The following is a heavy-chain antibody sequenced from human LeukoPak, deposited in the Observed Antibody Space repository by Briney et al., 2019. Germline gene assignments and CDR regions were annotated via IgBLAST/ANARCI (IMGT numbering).Heavy chain of an antibody. CDR3: ARANYDVLTGYCGAFDI. CDR1: GGSISSYY. V-gene: IGHV4-59*12. J-gene: IGHJ3*02. CDR2: MYYSGST. Sequence: SETLSLTCTVSGGSISSYYWSWIRQSPGKGLEWIGYMYYSGSTYYNPSLKSRVSLSVDTSKNHFSLKLTSVTAADTAVYYCARANYDVLTGYCGAFDIWGQGTMVVVSS. D-gene: IGHD3-9*01.